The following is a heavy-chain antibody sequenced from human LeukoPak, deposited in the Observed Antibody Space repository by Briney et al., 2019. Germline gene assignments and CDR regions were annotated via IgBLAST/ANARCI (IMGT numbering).Heavy chain of an antibody. CDR2: ISAYNGNT. Sequence: ASVKVSCKASGGTFSSYTISWVRQAPGQGLEWMGWISAYNGNTNYAQKLQGRVTMTTDTSTSTAYMELRSLRSDDTAVYYCASGYCSSTSCYYPFDYWGQGTLVTVSS. CDR1: GGTFSSYT. CDR3: ASGYCSSTSCYYPFDY. D-gene: IGHD2-2*03. V-gene: IGHV1-18*01. J-gene: IGHJ4*02.